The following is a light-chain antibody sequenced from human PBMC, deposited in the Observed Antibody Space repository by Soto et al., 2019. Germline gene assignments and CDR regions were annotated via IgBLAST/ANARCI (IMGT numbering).Light chain of an antibody. V-gene: IGLV2-11*01. Sequence: QSALTQPRSVSGSPGQSVTISCTGTSSDVGGYNYVSWYQQHPGKAPKLMIYDVSKRPSGVPDRFSGSKSGNTASLTISGLQAEEEAAYYCCSYAGRYTWVFGTGTKLTVL. CDR2: DVS. J-gene: IGLJ1*01. CDR1: SSDVGGYNY. CDR3: CSYAGRYTWV.